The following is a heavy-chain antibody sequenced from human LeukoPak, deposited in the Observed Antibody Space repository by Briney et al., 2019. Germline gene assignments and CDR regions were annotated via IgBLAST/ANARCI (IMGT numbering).Heavy chain of an antibody. CDR3: AREHFGYSYEY. Sequence: GGSLRLSCAASGFTFNIYWMHWVRQAPGKGLVWVARINSDGSHITYADSVKGRFTISRDNAKNTLYLQMNRLRAEDTAVYYCAREHFGYSYEYWGQGTLVTVSS. CDR2: INSDGSHI. D-gene: IGHD5-18*01. J-gene: IGHJ4*02. CDR1: GFTFNIYW. V-gene: IGHV3-74*01.